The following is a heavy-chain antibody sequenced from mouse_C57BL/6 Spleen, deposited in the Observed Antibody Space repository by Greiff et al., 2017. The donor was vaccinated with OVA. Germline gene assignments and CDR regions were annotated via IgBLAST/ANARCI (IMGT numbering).Heavy chain of an antibody. V-gene: IGHV1-42*01. CDR2: INPSTGGT. CDR1: GYSFTGYY. Sequence: EVQLQQSGPELVKPGASVKISCKASGYSFTGYYMNWVKQSPEKSLEWIGEINPSTGGTTYNQKFKAKATLTVDKSSSTAYMQLKSLTSEDSAVYYCARHGSSLYAMDDWGQGTSVTVSS. J-gene: IGHJ4*01. D-gene: IGHD1-1*01. CDR3: ARHGSSLYAMDD.